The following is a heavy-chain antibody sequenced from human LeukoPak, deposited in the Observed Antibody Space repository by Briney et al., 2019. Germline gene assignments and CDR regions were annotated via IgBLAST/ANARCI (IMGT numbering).Heavy chain of an antibody. CDR3: ARIVYDSSGYIDY. Sequence: QPWGPLRLSCVASGFTFSSYSMNWVRQAPGKGLEWVSYISGRSNTIYYADSVKGRFTISRDDAKKSLYLQMNSLRDEDTAVYYCARIVYDSSGYIDYWGQGTLVTVFS. V-gene: IGHV3-48*02. CDR1: GFTFSSYS. J-gene: IGHJ4*02. D-gene: IGHD3-22*01. CDR2: ISGRSNTI.